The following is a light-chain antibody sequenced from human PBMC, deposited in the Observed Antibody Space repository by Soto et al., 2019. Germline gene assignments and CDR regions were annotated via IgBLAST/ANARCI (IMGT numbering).Light chain of an antibody. CDR3: HSYTPSNPRV. J-gene: IGLJ3*02. Sequence: QSALTQPASVSGSPGQSITISCTGTSSDVGAYNYVSWYQHHPGKAPKVIIYGVSNRPSGVSNRFSGSKSGNTASLTISGPQAEEEADYYSHSYTPSNPRVFGGGTKLPVL. CDR2: GVS. CDR1: SSDVGAYNY. V-gene: IGLV2-14*01.